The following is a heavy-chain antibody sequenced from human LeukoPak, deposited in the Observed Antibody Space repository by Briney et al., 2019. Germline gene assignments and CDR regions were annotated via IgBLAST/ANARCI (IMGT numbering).Heavy chain of an antibody. Sequence: ASVKVSCKASGYTFTSYYMHWVRQAPGQGLEWTGIINPSGGSTSYAQKFQGRVTMTRDMSTSTVYMELSSLRSEDTAVYYCARDGDPGYSSGWFLRGAFDIWGQGTMVTVSS. J-gene: IGHJ3*02. CDR2: INPSGGST. CDR1: GYTFTSYY. CDR3: ARDGDPGYSSGWFLRGAFDI. D-gene: IGHD6-19*01. V-gene: IGHV1-46*01.